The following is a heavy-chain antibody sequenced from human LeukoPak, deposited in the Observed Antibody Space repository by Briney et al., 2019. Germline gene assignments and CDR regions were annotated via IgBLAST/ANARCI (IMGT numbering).Heavy chain of an antibody. CDR2: IYTSGST. Sequence: SETLSLTCTVSGGSISSGSYYWSWIRQPAGKGLEWSGRIYTSGSTNYNPSLKSRVTISVDTSKNQFSLKLSSVTAADTAVYYCARDSSDAPGWYGTGWFDPWGQGTLVTVSS. CDR1: GGSISSGSYY. D-gene: IGHD6-19*01. CDR3: ARDSSDAPGWYGTGWFDP. J-gene: IGHJ5*02. V-gene: IGHV4-61*02.